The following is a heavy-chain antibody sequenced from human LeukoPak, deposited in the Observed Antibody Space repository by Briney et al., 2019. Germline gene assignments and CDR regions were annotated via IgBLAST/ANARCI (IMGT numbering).Heavy chain of an antibody. CDR2: ISSSSSYI. J-gene: IGHJ2*01. V-gene: IGHV3-11*05. D-gene: IGHD6-13*01. CDR1: GGSFSGYY. Sequence: LSLTCAVYGGSFSGYYWSWIRQPPGKGLEWVSSISSSSSYIYYADSVKGRFTISRDNAKNSLYLQMNSLRAEDTAVYYCAKVAGSNGDWYFDLWGRGTLVTVSS. CDR3: AKVAGSNGDWYFDL.